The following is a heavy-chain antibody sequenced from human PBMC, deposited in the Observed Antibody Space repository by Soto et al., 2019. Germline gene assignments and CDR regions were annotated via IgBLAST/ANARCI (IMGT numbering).Heavy chain of an antibody. Sequence: QVRLVQSGAEVKKPGSSVKVSCKVSGGTFSKYSLSWVRQTPGQGLEWMGGITPFVDTSNYAQRFLGRVTITADKSTNTAFLEGRGLKSEDTALYFCARTSYCKGGSCYSRHYYGMDVWGQGTTVTVSS. CDR1: GGTFSKYS. J-gene: IGHJ6*02. CDR2: ITPFVDTS. CDR3: ARTSYCKGGSCYSRHYYGMDV. D-gene: IGHD2-21*01. V-gene: IGHV1-69*06.